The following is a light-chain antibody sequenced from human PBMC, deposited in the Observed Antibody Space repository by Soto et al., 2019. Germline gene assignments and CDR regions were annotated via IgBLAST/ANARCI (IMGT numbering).Light chain of an antibody. J-gene: IGLJ1*01. CDR1: SSDVGGYNY. CDR3: SSYTSSSTPLV. CDR2: EVS. V-gene: IGLV2-14*01. Sequence: LTQPASVSGSPGQSITISCTGTSSDVGGYNYVSWYQQHPGKAPKLMIYEVSNRPSGVSNRFSGSKSGNTASLTISGLQAEDEADYYCSSYTSSSTPLVFGTGTKVTVL.